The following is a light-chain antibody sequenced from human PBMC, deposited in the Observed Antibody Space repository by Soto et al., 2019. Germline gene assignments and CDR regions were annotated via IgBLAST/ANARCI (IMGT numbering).Light chain of an antibody. J-gene: IGLJ1*01. CDR1: MRDVGAYNL. V-gene: IGLV2-14*01. Sequence: QSALTQPASVSGSAGQSITISCSGTMRDVGAYNLVSWYQHHPGTAPKLIIYEVRNRPSGISSRFSGSRSGNTASLTISGLQAEDEADYYCSSYTTSSTRVFGPGTKLTVL. CDR3: SSYTTSSTRV. CDR2: EVR.